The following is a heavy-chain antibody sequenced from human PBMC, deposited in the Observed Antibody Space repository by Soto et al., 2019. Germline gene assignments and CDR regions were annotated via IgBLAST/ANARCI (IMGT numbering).Heavy chain of an antibody. CDR1: GFSFSKYG. J-gene: IGHJ4*02. Sequence: QVHLVESGGGVVQPGRSLRLSCAASGFSFSKYGMHWVRQAPGKGLEWVEEMSDDGSKNYYGDSVKGRFTISRDNSKNTLYLLMDSLKPEDTAMYYCAKELRETGGYYFDCWGEGTLVTVSS. V-gene: IGHV3-30*18. CDR2: MSDDGSKN. CDR3: AKELRETGGYYFDC. D-gene: IGHD3-16*01.